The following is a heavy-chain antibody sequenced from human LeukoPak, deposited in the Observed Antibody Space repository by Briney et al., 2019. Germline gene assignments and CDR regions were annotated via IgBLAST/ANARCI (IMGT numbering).Heavy chain of an antibody. V-gene: IGHV4-4*02. CDR2: THHSGSS. D-gene: IGHD2-21*01. CDR1: GDSVSYDNW. CDR3: ERHHYFALAY. J-gene: IGHJ4*02. Sequence: PSETLSLTCSVSGDSVSYDNWWSWVRQPPGKGLEWIGETHHSGSSNYNPSLKSRVTVSVDKSKNQVSLSLTSVTAADTAVYYGERHHYFALAYWGQRTLVTVSS.